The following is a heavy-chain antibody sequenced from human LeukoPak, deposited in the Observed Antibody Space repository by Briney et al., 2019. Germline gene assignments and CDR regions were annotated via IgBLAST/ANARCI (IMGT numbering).Heavy chain of an antibody. CDR1: GVSISSYF. J-gene: IGHJ5*01. Sequence: PSETLSLTCTVSGVSISSYFWSWIRQSPGKGLEFLGYIYHSGSTTYNPSLKSRVTMSVDTSRNQFSLKLSSVTAADTAVYYCARGGWLKTDWFDSWGQGTLVTVSS. CDR2: IYHSGST. V-gene: IGHV4-59*01. D-gene: IGHD3-22*01. CDR3: ARGGWLKTDWFDS.